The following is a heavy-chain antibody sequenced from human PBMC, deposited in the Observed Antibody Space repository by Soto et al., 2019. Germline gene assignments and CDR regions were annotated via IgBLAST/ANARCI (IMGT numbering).Heavy chain of an antibody. D-gene: IGHD5-18*01. CDR2: IIPIFGTA. CDR1: GGTFSSYA. Sequence: QVQLVQSGAEVKKPGSSVKVSCKASGGTFSSYAISWVRQAPEQGLEWMGGIIPIFGTANYAQKFQGRVTITADESTSTAYMELSSLRSEDTAVYYCARGGGTYSYGYGDAFDIWGQGTMVTVSS. J-gene: IGHJ3*02. CDR3: ARGGGTYSYGYGDAFDI. V-gene: IGHV1-69*01.